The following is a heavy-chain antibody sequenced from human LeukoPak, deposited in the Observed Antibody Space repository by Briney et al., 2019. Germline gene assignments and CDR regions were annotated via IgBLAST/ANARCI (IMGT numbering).Heavy chain of an antibody. Sequence: ASVKVSCKASGYTFTGYYMHWVRQAPGQGLEWMGRINPNSGGTNYAQKFQGRVTMTRDTSISTAYMELSRLRSDDTAVYYCARDLLFSGWYVDYWGQGILVTVSS. CDR1: GYTFTGYY. CDR3: ARDLLFSGWYVDY. CDR2: INPNSGGT. V-gene: IGHV1-2*06. D-gene: IGHD6-19*01. J-gene: IGHJ4*02.